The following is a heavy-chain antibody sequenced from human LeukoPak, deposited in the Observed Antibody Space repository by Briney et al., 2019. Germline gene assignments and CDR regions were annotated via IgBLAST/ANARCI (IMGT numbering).Heavy chain of an antibody. Sequence: GGSLTLSCAASGFTFSSYGMHRVRQAPGKGLEWVAVIWYDGSNKYYADSVKGRFTISRDNSKNTLYLQMNSLRAEDTAVYYCRAFGYCSSTSCYRNYFDYWGQGTLVTVSS. CDR2: IWYDGSNK. CDR3: RAFGYCSSTSCYRNYFDY. V-gene: IGHV3-33*01. D-gene: IGHD2-2*02. J-gene: IGHJ4*02. CDR1: GFTFSSYG.